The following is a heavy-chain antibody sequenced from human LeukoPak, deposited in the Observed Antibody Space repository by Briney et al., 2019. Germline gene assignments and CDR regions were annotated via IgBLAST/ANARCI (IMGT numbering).Heavy chain of an antibody. CDR2: INPNSGGT. J-gene: IGHJ4*02. CDR3: ARTLIEVASTHFFDY. D-gene: IGHD6-19*01. V-gene: IGHV1-2*02. CDR1: GYTFTGYY. Sequence: ASVKVSCKASGYTFTGYYMHWVRQAPGQGLEWMGWINPNSGGTNYAQKFQGRVTMTRDTSISTAYMELSRLRSDDTAVYYCARTLIEVASTHFFDYWGQGTLVTVSS.